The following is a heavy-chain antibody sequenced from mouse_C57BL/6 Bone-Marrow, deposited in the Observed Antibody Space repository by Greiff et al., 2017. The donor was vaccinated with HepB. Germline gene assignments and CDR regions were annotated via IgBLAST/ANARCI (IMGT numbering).Heavy chain of an antibody. CDR1: GFSLTSYG. CDR3: ASSYYGSSACFAY. Sequence: QVQLKESGPGLVQPSQSLSITCTVSGFSLTSYGVHWVRQSPGKGLEWLGVIWSGGSTDYNAAFISRLSISKDNSKSQVFFKMNSLQADDTAIYYCASSYYGSSACFAYWGQGTLVTVSA. CDR2: IWSGGST. V-gene: IGHV2-2*01. D-gene: IGHD1-1*01. J-gene: IGHJ3*01.